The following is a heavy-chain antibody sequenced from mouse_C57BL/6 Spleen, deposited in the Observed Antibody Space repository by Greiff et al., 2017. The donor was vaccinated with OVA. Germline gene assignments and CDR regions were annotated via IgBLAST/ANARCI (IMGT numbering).Heavy chain of an antibody. D-gene: IGHD3-2*02. CDR1: GYAFSSSW. CDR2: IYPGDGDT. V-gene: IGHV1-82*01. CDR3: AGAQATGFAY. J-gene: IGHJ3*01. Sequence: VQLQQSGPELVKPGASVKISCKASGYAFSSSWMNWVKQRPGKGLEWIGRIYPGDGDTNYNGKFKGKATLTADKSSSTAYMQLSSLTSEDSAVYFCAGAQATGFAYWGQGTLLTVSA.